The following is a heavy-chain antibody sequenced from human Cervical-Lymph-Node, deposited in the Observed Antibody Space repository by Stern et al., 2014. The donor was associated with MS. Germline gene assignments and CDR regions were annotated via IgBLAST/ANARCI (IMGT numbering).Heavy chain of an antibody. V-gene: IGHV4-59*01. J-gene: IGHJ5*02. D-gene: IGHD3-9*01. CDR2: IYYSGST. Sequence: QVQLQESGPGLVKPSETLSLTCTVSGGSISSYYLSWIRQPPGKGLEWIGYIYYSGSTNYNPSLKSRVTISVDTSKNQFSLKLSSVTAADTAVYYCARVTYYDILTGYHKGWFDPWGQGTLVTVSS. CDR1: GGSISSYY. CDR3: ARVTYYDILTGYHKGWFDP.